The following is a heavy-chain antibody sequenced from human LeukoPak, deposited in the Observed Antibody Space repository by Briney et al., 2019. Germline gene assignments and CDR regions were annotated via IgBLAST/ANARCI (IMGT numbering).Heavy chain of an antibody. Sequence: SETLSLTCAVYGGSFSGYYWSWIRQPPGKGLEWLGEINHSGSTNYNPSLKSRVTISVDTSKNQFSLKLSSVTAADTAVYYCARGSAAMVSYYYYGMDVWGQGTTVTVSS. CDR2: INHSGST. D-gene: IGHD5-18*01. CDR3: ARGSAAMVSYYYYGMDV. V-gene: IGHV4-34*01. J-gene: IGHJ6*02. CDR1: GGSFSGYY.